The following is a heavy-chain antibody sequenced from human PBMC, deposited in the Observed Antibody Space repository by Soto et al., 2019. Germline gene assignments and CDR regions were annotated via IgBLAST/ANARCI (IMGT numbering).Heavy chain of an antibody. CDR2: IRSKGDNYAT. Sequence: GGSLRLSCAASGFTFSGSAMHWVRQASGKGLEWVGRIRSKGDNYATAYGASLKGRFTISRDDSKNTAYLQMNSLNTEDTAVYYCSRQASDFWSGKPQYYMDVWGRGTTVTVSS. CDR1: GFTFSGSA. D-gene: IGHD3-3*01. CDR3: SRQASDFWSGKPQYYMDV. J-gene: IGHJ6*03. V-gene: IGHV3-73*01.